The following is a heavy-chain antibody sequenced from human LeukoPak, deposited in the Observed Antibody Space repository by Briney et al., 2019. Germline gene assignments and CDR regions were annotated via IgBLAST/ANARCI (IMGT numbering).Heavy chain of an antibody. CDR2: IYYSGST. J-gene: IGHJ5*02. V-gene: IGHV4-59*08. CDR3: ARLSGWFDP. Sequence: SETLSLTCTVSGGSISSDYWSWIRQPPGKGLEWIGYIYYSGSTNYNPSLKSRVTISVDTSKNQFSLKLSSVTAADTAVYYCARLSGWFDPWGQGTLVTVSS. CDR1: GGSISSDY.